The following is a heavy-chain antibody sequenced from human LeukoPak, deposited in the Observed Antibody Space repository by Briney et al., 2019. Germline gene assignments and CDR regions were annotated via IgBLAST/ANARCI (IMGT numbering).Heavy chain of an antibody. CDR3: ARGFGAVDTAMPKGNY. Sequence: ASVKVSCKASGYTFTSYAMHWVRQAPGQRLEWMGWINAGNGNTKYSQEFQGRVTITRDTSASTAYMELSSLRSEDTAVYYCARGFGAVDTAMPKGNYWGQGTLVTVSS. D-gene: IGHD5-18*01. V-gene: IGHV1-3*03. CDR1: GYTFTSYA. J-gene: IGHJ4*02. CDR2: INAGNGNT.